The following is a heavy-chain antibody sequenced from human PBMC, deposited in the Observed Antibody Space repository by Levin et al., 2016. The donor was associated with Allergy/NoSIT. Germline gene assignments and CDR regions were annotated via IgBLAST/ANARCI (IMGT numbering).Heavy chain of an antibody. D-gene: IGHD2-2*01. V-gene: IGHV5-51*01. Sequence: GGSLRLSCKGSGYSFTSYWIGWVRQMPGKGLEWMGIIYPGDSDTRYSPSFQGQVTISADKSISTAYLQWSSLKASDTAMYYCARLACSSTSCYLGLCDYWGQGTLVTVSS. CDR3: ARLACSSTSCYLGLCDY. CDR1: GYSFTSYW. J-gene: IGHJ4*02. CDR2: IYPGDSDT.